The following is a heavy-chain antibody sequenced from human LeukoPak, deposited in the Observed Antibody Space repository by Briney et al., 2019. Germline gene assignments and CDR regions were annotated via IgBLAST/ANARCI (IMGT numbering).Heavy chain of an antibody. CDR3: ARHGGIVGATPDY. CDR1: GGSISSSSYY. J-gene: IGHJ4*02. CDR2: IYYSGST. Sequence: SETLSLTCTVSGGSISSSSYYWGWIRQPPGKGLEWIGSIYYSGSTYYNPSLKSRVTISVDTSKNQFSLKLSSVTAADTAVYYCARHGGIVGATPDYWGQGTLVTASS. D-gene: IGHD1-26*01. V-gene: IGHV4-39*01.